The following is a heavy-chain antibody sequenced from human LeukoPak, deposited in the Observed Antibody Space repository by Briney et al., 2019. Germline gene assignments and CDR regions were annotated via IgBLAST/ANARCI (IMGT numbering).Heavy chain of an antibody. CDR3: VKARLAVEYYYYYGMDV. CDR1: GFTFENHA. CDR2: ISWDSGNT. V-gene: IGHV3-9*01. J-gene: IGHJ6*02. D-gene: IGHD6-19*01. Sequence: GGSLRLSCAASGFTFENHAIHWVRQAPGKGLEGVSGISWDSGNTGYADSVQGRFTISRDYAKNSLSLQMNSLRAEDTALYYCVKARLAVEYYYYYGMDVWGQGTTVTVSS.